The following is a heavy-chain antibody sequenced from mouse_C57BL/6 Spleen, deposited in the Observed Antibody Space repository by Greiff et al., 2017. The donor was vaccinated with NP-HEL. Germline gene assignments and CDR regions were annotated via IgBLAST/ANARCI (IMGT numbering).Heavy chain of an antibody. CDR2: IYPGDGDT. J-gene: IGHJ2*01. V-gene: IGHV1-82*01. Sequence: QVQLQQSGPELVKPGASVKISCKASGYAFSSSWMNWVKQRPGKGLEWIGRIYPGDGDTNYNGKFKGKATLTADKSSSTAYMQLSSLTSEDSAVYFCARRLANWDYFDYWGQGTTLTVSS. CDR3: ARRLANWDYFDY. CDR1: GYAFSSSW. D-gene: IGHD4-1*01.